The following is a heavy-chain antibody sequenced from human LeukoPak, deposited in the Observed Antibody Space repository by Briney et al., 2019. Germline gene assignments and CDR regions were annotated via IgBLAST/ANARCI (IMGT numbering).Heavy chain of an antibody. Sequence: SETLSLTCSASGYSFTSGHYWGWIRQPPGKGLEWIGNIYHTGSTHYNPSLKSRVTISVDTSKNQFSLKLGSVTAADTAVYYCARYCSSTSCILRGFDYWGQGTLVTVSS. V-gene: IGHV4-38-2*01. J-gene: IGHJ4*02. CDR2: IYHTGST. CDR1: GYSFTSGHY. D-gene: IGHD2-2*01. CDR3: ARYCSSTSCILRGFDY.